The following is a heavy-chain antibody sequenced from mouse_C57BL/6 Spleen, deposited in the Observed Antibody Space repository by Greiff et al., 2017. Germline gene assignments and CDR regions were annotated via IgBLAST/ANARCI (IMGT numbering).Heavy chain of an antibody. CDR2: ISYDGSN. CDR3: ARAVNYYGSSYWYFDG. J-gene: IGHJ1*03. D-gene: IGHD1-1*01. CDR1: GYSITSGYY. V-gene: IGHV3-6*01. Sequence: EVHLVESGPGLVKPSQSLSLTCSVTGYSITSGYYWNWIRQFPGNKLEWMGYISYDGSNNYNPSLKNRISITRDTSKNQFFLKLNSVTTEDTATYYGARAVNYYGSSYWYFDGWGTGTTVTVSS.